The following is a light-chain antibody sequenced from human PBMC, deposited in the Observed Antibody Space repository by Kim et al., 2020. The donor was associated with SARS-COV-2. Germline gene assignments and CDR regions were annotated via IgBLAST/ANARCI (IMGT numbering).Light chain of an antibody. CDR3: AAWDDTLSARV. V-gene: IGLV1-47*02. Sequence: QNCTISCSGRTSNVGKTYVYWYQQLPGTAPRLLIYGNNQRPSGVPDRFSGSKSGTSASLAISGLRSEDEANYYCAAWDDTLSARVFGGGTQLTVL. CDR1: TSNVGKTY. CDR2: GNN. J-gene: IGLJ3*02.